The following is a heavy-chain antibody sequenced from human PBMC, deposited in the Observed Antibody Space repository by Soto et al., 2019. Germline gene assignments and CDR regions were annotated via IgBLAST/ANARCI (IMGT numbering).Heavy chain of an antibody. CDR1: GFTFSSYS. V-gene: IGHV3-21*01. J-gene: IGHJ4*02. CDR3: ARDYRAAAAHPSPALIDY. Sequence: PVGSLRLSCAASGFTFSSYSMNWVRQAPGKGLEWVSSISSSSSYIYYADSVKGRFTISRDNSKNTLYLQMNSLRAEDTAVYYCARDYRAAAAHPSPALIDYWGQGTLVTVSS. D-gene: IGHD6-13*01. CDR2: ISSSSSYI.